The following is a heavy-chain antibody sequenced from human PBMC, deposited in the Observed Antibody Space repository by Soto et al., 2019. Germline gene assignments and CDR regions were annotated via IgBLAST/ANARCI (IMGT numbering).Heavy chain of an antibody. J-gene: IGHJ4*02. CDR3: AKRRGEGYFDY. Sequence: PVGPLRLSCAASRFTFSSYVMSWVRQAPGKGLEWVSAISGSGADTYYADSVKGRFTISRDNSKNTVYLQMNSLRAEDTAVYYCAKRRGEGYFDYWGQGTPVTVSS. CDR2: ISGSGADT. CDR1: RFTFSSYV. V-gene: IGHV3-23*01. D-gene: IGHD3-16*01.